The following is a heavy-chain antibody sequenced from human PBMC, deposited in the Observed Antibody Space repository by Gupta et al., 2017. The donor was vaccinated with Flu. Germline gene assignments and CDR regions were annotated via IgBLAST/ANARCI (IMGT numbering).Heavy chain of an antibody. V-gene: IGHV1-46*01. CDR1: GNTFTNHF. Sequence: QVQLVQSGAEVKNPGASIRFSCKACGNTFTNHFMHWVRQAPGQGLEWMGLINPSGDDTGYARNFQGRVTLTRDTSTSAVYMELSSLRSDDTAVYFCVREGGGYRYFDSWGQGTLVTVSS. D-gene: IGHD2-15*01. J-gene: IGHJ4*02. CDR3: VREGGGYRYFDS. CDR2: INPSGDDT.